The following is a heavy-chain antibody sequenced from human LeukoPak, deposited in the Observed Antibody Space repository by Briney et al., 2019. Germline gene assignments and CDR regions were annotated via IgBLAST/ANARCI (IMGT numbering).Heavy chain of an antibody. V-gene: IGHV3-21*01. CDR2: ISSSSRYI. CDR3: ARDRSRDDSWSGSNDY. J-gene: IGHJ4*02. D-gene: IGHD3-3*01. CDR1: GFTFSTYT. Sequence: GGSLRLSCAASGFTFSTYTMNWVRQAPGKGLEWVSSISSSSRYIYYADSVKGRFTISRDNARNSLYLQMNSLRGEDTAVYYCARDRSRDDSWSGSNDYWGQGTLVTVSS.